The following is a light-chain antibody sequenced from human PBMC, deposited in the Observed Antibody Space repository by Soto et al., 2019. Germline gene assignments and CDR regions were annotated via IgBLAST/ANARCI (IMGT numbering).Light chain of an antibody. Sequence: DIQMTQSPSSLSASVGDIVTITFRASQNVAHFLNCYQQKPGKAPKLLIYATSSLHSGVPSRFSGSGFGTDFTLTISSLQTEDSATYYCQQNYSPPPITFGQGTRLEIK. CDR2: ATS. J-gene: IGKJ5*01. V-gene: IGKV1-39*01. CDR1: QNVAHF. CDR3: QQNYSPPPIT.